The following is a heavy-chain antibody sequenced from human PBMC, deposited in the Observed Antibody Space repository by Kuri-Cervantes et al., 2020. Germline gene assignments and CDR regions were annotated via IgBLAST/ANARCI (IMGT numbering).Heavy chain of an antibody. Sequence: GGSLRLSCAASGLTFDDYAMHWVRQAPGKGLEWVSGISWNSGSIGYADSVKGRFTISRDNAKNSLYLQMNSLRAEDTALYYCAKSAVGATNAELDYWGQGTLVTVSS. CDR2: ISWNSGSI. V-gene: IGHV3-9*01. J-gene: IGHJ4*02. CDR3: AKSAVGATNAELDY. D-gene: IGHD1-26*01. CDR1: GLTFDDYA.